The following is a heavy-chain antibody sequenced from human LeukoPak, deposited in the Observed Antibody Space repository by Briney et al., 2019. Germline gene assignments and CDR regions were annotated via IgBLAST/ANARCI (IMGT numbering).Heavy chain of an antibody. CDR1: GGSISSSSYY. J-gene: IGHJ4*02. D-gene: IGHD4-17*01. Sequence: SETLSLTCTVSGGSISSSSYYWGWIRQPPGKGLEWMGSIYYSGSTYYNPSLKSRVTISVDTSKNQFSLKLSSVTAADTAVYYCARHQPTTVTTDYWGQGTLVTVSS. CDR3: ARHQPTTVTTDY. V-gene: IGHV4-39*01. CDR2: IYYSGST.